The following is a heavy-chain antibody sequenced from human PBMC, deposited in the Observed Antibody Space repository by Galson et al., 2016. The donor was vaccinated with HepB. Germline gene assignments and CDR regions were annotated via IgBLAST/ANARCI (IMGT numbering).Heavy chain of an antibody. CDR3: AKRHEYCPPVGCSVDY. CDR2: DSMDGRRK. J-gene: IGHJ4*02. Sequence: SLRLSCAGSGFLFRGYGMHWVRQAPGKGLEWVAADSMDGRRKFYADSVRGRFTISRDNSNNMLFLQMDSLGPDDTAVYYCAKRHEYCPPVGCSVDYWGQGTLVSVSS. CDR1: GFLFRGYG. D-gene: IGHD2/OR15-2a*01. V-gene: IGHV3-30*18.